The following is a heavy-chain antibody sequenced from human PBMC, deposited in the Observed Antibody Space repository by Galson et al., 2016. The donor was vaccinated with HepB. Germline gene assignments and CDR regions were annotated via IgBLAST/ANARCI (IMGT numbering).Heavy chain of an antibody. Sequence: SLRLSCAASGFAFRSNGMHWVRQAPGKGLEWVAVISYDGSNKYYADSVQGRFTISRDNSKNTLFLQMNSLRDEDSAVYFCAGGRTKLNTFYFTEVWGQGATVTVSS. V-gene: IGHV3-30*03. CDR2: ISYDGSNK. J-gene: IGHJ6*02. D-gene: IGHD2/OR15-2a*01. CDR1: GFAFRSNG. CDR3: AGGRTKLNTFYFTEV.